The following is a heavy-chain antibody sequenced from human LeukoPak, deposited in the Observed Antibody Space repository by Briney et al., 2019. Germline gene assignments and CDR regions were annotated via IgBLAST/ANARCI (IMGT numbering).Heavy chain of an antibody. CDR2: ISGSGGST. Sequence: GGSLRLSCAASGFTFSSYAMSWVRQAPGKGLEWVSAISGSGGSTYYADSVKGRFTISRDNSKNTLYLQMNSLRAEDTAVYYCAKDQYCSGGSCYFYYYYYGMDVWGQGTTATVSS. CDR3: AKDQYCSGGSCYFYYYYYGMDV. D-gene: IGHD2-15*01. J-gene: IGHJ6*02. V-gene: IGHV3-23*01. CDR1: GFTFSSYA.